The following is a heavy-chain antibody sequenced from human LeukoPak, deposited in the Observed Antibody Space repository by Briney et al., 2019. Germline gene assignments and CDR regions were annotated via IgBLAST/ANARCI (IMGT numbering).Heavy chain of an antibody. D-gene: IGHD3-10*01. CDR2: IYPGDSDT. Sequence: GESLKISCKGSGYSFTSYWIGWVRQMPGKGLEWMGIIYPGDSDTRYSPSFQGQVTISADKSISTAYLQWSSLKASDTAMYYCARLGRGSGSPRLNLYYYYMDVWGKGTTVTISS. CDR1: GYSFTSYW. J-gene: IGHJ6*03. CDR3: ARLGRGSGSPRLNLYYYYMDV. V-gene: IGHV5-51*01.